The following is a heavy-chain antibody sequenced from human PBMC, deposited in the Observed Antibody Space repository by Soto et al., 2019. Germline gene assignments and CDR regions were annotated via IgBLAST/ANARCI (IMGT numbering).Heavy chain of an antibody. V-gene: IGHV3-23*01. CDR3: AKVGLYDYGDF. J-gene: IGHJ4*02. CDR1: GFSFTTYA. CDR2: ISGSGGTT. D-gene: IGHD3-16*02. Sequence: EVQLQESGGGLVQPGGSLRLSCAASGFSFTTYAMSWVRQAPGKGLAWVSGISGSGGTTYYADSVKGRFTISRDSLKNTLYLLVGSLRAEDTAFYLCAKVGLYDYGDFRRQGTLVNVSS.